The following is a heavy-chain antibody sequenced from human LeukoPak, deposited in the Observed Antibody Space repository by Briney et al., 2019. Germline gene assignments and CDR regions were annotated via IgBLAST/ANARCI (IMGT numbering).Heavy chain of an antibody. V-gene: IGHV3-23*01. D-gene: IGHD6-19*01. CDR2: ISGSGGST. CDR1: GFTFSSYA. J-gene: IGHJ5*02. Sequence: GGSLRLSCAASGFTFSSYAMSWVRQAPGKGLEWVSAISGSGGSTYYADSVKGRFTISRDNSKNTLYLRMNSLRAEDTAVYYCAKDRGVAVAGTRFDPWGQGTLVTVSS. CDR3: AKDRGVAVAGTRFDP.